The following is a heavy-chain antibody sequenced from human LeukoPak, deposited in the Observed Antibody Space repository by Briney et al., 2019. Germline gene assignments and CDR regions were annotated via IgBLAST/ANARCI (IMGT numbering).Heavy chain of an antibody. D-gene: IGHD5-24*01. V-gene: IGHV4-34*01. CDR2: INHSGST. J-gene: IGHJ5*02. CDR1: GGSFSGYY. Sequence: SDTLSLTCAVYGGSFSGYYWSWIRQPPGKGLEWIGEINHSGSTNYNPSLKSRVTISVDTSKNQFSLKLSSVTAADTAVYYCARRVGYIYWFDPWGQGTLVTVSS. CDR3: ARRVGYIYWFDP.